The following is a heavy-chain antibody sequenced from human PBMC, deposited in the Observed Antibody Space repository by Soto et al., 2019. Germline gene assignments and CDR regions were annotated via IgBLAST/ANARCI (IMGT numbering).Heavy chain of an antibody. CDR2: ISGSGGST. J-gene: IGHJ4*02. Sequence: QPGGSLRLSCAASGFTFSYFAMSWVRQAPGKGLDWVSAISGSGGSTYYADSVKGRFTISRDDSKNTLYLQMNSLRAEDTAVYYCAKGPRYCSSTSCYTDYWGQGTLVTVSS. CDR1: GFTFSYFA. CDR3: AKGPRYCSSTSCYTDY. V-gene: IGHV3-23*01. D-gene: IGHD2-2*02.